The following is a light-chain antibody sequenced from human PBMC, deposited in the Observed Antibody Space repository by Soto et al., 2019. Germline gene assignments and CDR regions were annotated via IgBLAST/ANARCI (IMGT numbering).Light chain of an antibody. CDR1: QSIGSW. CDR3: QQYNSYPWT. V-gene: IGKV1-5*01. CDR2: DVS. J-gene: IGKJ1*01. Sequence: DLQMTQSPSTLSASVGDRVTITCRASQSIGSWLAWYQQKSGKAPKLLMFDVSSLESGAPSRFSGSGSGTEFTLTISSLQPDDFASYFCQQYNSYPWTFGQGTKVEIK.